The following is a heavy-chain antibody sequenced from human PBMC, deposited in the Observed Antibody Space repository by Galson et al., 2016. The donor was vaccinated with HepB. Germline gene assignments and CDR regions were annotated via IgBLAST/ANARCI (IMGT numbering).Heavy chain of an antibody. CDR2: IHHSGST. V-gene: IGHV4-4*02. J-gene: IGHJ4*02. CDR1: GVSISVNKW. Sequence: SETLSLTCAVSGVSISVNKWWSWVRQSPGKGLEWIGEIHHSGSTNYNPSLKSRITISVDKSKNQFSLKVNSVTVADTAVYYCARVGHLDFWSGYYVPPFDYWGQGTLVTVSS. D-gene: IGHD3-3*01. CDR3: ARVGHLDFWSGYYVPPFDY.